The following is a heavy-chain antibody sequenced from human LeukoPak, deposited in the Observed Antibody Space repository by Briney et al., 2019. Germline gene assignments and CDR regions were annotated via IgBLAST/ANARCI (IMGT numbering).Heavy chain of an antibody. CDR2: INHSGST. V-gene: IGHV4-34*01. D-gene: IGHD3-3*01. CDR3: ARLATYYDFWSGYYTGMFDY. CDR1: GGSFSGYY. Sequence: PSETLSLTCAVYGGSFSGYYWSWIRQPPGKGLEWIGEINHSGSTNYNPSLKSRVTISVDTSKNQFSLKLSSVTAADTAVYYCARLATYYDFWSGYYTGMFDYWGQGTLVTVSS. J-gene: IGHJ4*02.